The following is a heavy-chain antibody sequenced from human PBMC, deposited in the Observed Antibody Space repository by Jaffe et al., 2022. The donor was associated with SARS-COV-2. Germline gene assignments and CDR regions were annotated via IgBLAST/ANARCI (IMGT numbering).Heavy chain of an antibody. Sequence: QVQLVQSGAEVKKPGASVKVSCKASGYTFTSYGISWVRQAPGQGLEWMGWISAYNGNTNYAQKLQGRVTMTTDTSTSTAYMELRSLRSDDTAVYYCARELLGGVLMVYAPHALDYWGQGTLVTVSS. CDR2: ISAYNGNT. CDR3: ARELLGGVLMVYAPHALDY. V-gene: IGHV1-18*01. J-gene: IGHJ4*02. CDR1: GYTFTSYG. D-gene: IGHD2-8*01.